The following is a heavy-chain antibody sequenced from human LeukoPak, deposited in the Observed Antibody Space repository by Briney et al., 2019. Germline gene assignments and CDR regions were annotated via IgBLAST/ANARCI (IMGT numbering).Heavy chain of an antibody. CDR2: ISSSSTYI. D-gene: IGHD1-26*01. J-gene: IGHJ4*02. V-gene: IGHV3-21*01. Sequence: PGGSLRLSCAASGFTFRSYSMNWVRQAPGKGLEWVSSISSSSTYIYYANSVKGRFTISRDNAKNSLYLQMNSLRAEDTAVYYCARDSGSYPWYFDYWGQGTLVTVSS. CDR1: GFTFRSYS. CDR3: ARDSGSYPWYFDY.